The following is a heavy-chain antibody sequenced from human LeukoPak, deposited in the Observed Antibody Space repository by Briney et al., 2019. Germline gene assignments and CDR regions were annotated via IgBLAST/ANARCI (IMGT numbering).Heavy chain of an antibody. V-gene: IGHV3-53*01. CDR2: LYTGGGT. CDR3: TRSGYRHPYHFDS. D-gene: IGHD3-22*01. Sequence: QAGGSLRLSCAASGFSVRTTFMSWVRQTPDKGLEWVSVLYTGGGTDHADSVKGRFTISRDTSKNTLSLQMNDLRVDDTAIYYCTRSGYRHPYHFDSWGQGTLVAVSS. CDR1: GFSVRTTF. J-gene: IGHJ4*02.